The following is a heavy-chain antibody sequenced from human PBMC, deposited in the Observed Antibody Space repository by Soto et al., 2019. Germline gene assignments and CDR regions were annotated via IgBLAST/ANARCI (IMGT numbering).Heavy chain of an antibody. CDR2: IDPSDSYT. CDR3: ASDFWSGYNYFDY. D-gene: IGHD3-3*01. V-gene: IGHV5-10-1*01. J-gene: IGHJ4*02. CDR1: GYSFTSYW. Sequence: PGESLKISCKGSGYSFTSYWSSWVRQMPGKGLEWMGRIDPSDSYTNYSPSFQGHVTISADKSISTAYLQWSSLKASDTAMYYCASDFWSGYNYFDYWGQGTLVTVSS.